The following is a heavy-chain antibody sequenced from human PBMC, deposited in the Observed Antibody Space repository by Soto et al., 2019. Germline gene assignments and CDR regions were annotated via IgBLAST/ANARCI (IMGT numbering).Heavy chain of an antibody. D-gene: IGHD1-26*01. Sequence: PRGSLRLSCASSGFLFENFGMSWVRPAPGEGVEWISSISGSGFKKYYADSVKGRFTISRDNSKSTVYLELNNLSAEDTAVYHCAKNQGVELVPLATVDWFDPWGQGYGVTVSA. J-gene: IGHJ5*02. CDR2: ISGSGFKK. CDR1: GFLFENFG. CDR3: AKNQGVELVPLATVDWFDP. V-gene: IGHV3-23*01.